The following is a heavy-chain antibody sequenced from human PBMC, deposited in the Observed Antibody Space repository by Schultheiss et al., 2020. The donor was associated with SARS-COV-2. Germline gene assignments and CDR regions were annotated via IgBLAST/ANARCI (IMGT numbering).Heavy chain of an antibody. Sequence: SETLSLTCTVSGGSVSSGSYYWSWIRQPPGKGLEWIGEINHSGSTNYNPSLKSRVTISVDTSKNQFSLKLSSVTAADTAVYYCARGGAARQPPPVWGQGTLVTVSS. D-gene: IGHD6-6*01. J-gene: IGHJ4*02. CDR2: INHSGST. CDR3: ARGGAARQPPPV. CDR1: GGSVSSGSYY. V-gene: IGHV4-61*01.